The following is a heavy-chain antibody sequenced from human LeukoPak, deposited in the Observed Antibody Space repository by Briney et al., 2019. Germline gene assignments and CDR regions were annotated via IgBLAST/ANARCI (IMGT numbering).Heavy chain of an antibody. CDR1: GGSISSYY. CDR2: IYTSGST. J-gene: IGHJ6*03. Sequence: SETLSLTCTVTGGSISSYYWSWIRRPAGKGLEWIGRIYTSGSTNYNPSLKSRVTMSVDTSKNQFSLKLSSVTAADTAVYYCARDIISYDFWSGYPYYYYMDVWGKGTTVTVSS. CDR3: ARDIISYDFWSGYPYYYYMDV. V-gene: IGHV4-4*07. D-gene: IGHD3-3*01.